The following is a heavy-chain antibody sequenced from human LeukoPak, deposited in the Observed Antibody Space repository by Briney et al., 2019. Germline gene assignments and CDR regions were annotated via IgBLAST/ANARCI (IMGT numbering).Heavy chain of an antibody. Sequence: PSEPLSLTCTVSGYSINSGYSWGWIRQPPGKGLEWIGNIYHRGNTYSNPSLKSRVTISVDTSKNQFSLKLSSVTAADTAVYYCARGDGLHDHLWGQGTLVTVSS. CDR1: GYSINSGYS. V-gene: IGHV4-38-2*02. CDR3: ARGDGLHDHL. J-gene: IGHJ5*02. D-gene: IGHD5-24*01. CDR2: IYHRGNT.